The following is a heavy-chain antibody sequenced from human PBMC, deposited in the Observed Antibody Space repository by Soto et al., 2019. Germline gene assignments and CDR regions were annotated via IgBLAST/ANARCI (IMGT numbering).Heavy chain of an antibody. Sequence: QLQLQESGPGLVKPSETLSLTCTVSGGSISSSSYYWGWIRQPPGKGLEWIGSIYYSGSTYYNPSLKSRVPISVDTSKNQFSLKLSSVTAADTAVYYCASATEYDFWSGYYNDYGMDVWGQGTTVTVSS. CDR1: GGSISSSSYY. D-gene: IGHD3-3*01. J-gene: IGHJ6*02. CDR2: IYYSGST. V-gene: IGHV4-39*01. CDR3: ASATEYDFWSGYYNDYGMDV.